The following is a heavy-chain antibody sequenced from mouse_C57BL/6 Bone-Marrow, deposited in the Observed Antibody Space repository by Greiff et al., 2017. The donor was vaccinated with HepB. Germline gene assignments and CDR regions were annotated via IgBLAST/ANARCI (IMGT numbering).Heavy chain of an antibody. J-gene: IGHJ4*01. D-gene: IGHD1-1*01. V-gene: IGHV1-80*01. CDR1: GYAFSSYW. CDR3: ARNGPITTVVPYAMDY. CDR2: IYPGDGDT. Sequence: VQLQQSGAELVKPGASVKISCKASGYAFSSYWMNWVKQRPGKGLEWIGQIYPGDGDTNYNGKFKGKATLTADKSSSTAYMKLSSLTAEDSAVYFCARNGPITTVVPYAMDYWGQGTSVTVAS.